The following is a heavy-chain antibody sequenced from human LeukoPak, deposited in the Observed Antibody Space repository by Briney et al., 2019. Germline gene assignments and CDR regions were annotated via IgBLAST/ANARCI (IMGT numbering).Heavy chain of an antibody. CDR3: ARGVLEWLEYYFDY. J-gene: IGHJ4*02. D-gene: IGHD3-3*01. CDR1: GHSISSDYL. V-gene: IGHV4-38-2*01. Sequence: SETLSLTCAVSGHSISSDYLWGWIRQPPGKGLEWIGPFFHSGSTFYNPSVKSRVTISLDTSKNQFSLRLSSVTAADTAVYYCARGVLEWLEYYFDYWGQGTLVTVSS. CDR2: FFHSGST.